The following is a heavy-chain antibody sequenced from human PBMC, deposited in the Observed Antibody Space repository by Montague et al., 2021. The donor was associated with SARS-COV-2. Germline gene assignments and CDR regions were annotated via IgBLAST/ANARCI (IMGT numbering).Heavy chain of an antibody. CDR2: ISISDGNT. Sequence: SLRLSCAASGFTFSSYAMRWVRQAPGKGLEWVSTISISDGNTYYADSVKGRFTISRDKSKNTLYLQMNSLRAEDTAVYYCAKDRRRVGYDAFDYWGQGTMVTVSS. CDR3: AKDRRRVGYDAFDY. J-gene: IGHJ3*01. D-gene: IGHD2-15*01. CDR1: GFTFSSYA. V-gene: IGHV3-23*01.